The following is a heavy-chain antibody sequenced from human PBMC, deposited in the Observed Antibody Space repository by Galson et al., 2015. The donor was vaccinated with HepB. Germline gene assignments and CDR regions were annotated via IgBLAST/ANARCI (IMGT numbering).Heavy chain of an antibody. CDR2: ISSSSSTI. Sequence: SLRLSCAASGFTFSSYSMNWVRQAPGKGLEWVSYISSSSSTIYYADSVKGRFTISRDNAKNSLYLQMNSLRAEDTAVYYCARAQGSQTFDYWGQGTLVTVSS. J-gene: IGHJ4*02. D-gene: IGHD3-10*01. V-gene: IGHV3-48*04. CDR1: GFTFSSYS. CDR3: ARAQGSQTFDY.